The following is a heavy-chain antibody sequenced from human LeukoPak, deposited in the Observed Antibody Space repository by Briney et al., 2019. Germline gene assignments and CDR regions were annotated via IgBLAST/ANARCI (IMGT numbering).Heavy chain of an antibody. CDR1: GGSISSYY. Sequence: SETLSLTCTVSGGSISSYYWSWIRQPAGKGLEWIGRIYTSGSTNYNPSLKSRVTMLVDTSKNQFSLKLSPVTAADTAVYFCARGLVSDFWSGYYPQHYIDVWGKGTTVTVSS. V-gene: IGHV4-4*07. CDR3: ARGLVSDFWSGYYPQHYIDV. D-gene: IGHD3-3*01. J-gene: IGHJ6*03. CDR2: IYTSGST.